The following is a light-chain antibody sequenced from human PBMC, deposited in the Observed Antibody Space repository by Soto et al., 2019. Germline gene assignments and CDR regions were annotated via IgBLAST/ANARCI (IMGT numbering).Light chain of an antibody. CDR2: EVS. CDR3: CSYASSSTLV. CDR1: SSDVGGYNF. V-gene: IGLV2-23*02. Sequence: QSVLTQPPSVSGSPGQSVTISCTGTSSDVGGYNFVSWYQHHPGKAPKLMIYEVSKRPSGVPNRFSGSKSGNTASLTVSGLQAEDEADYYCCSYASSSTLVFGGGTKVTVL. J-gene: IGLJ1*01.